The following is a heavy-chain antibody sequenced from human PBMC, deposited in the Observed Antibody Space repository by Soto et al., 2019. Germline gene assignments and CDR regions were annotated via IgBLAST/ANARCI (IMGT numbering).Heavy chain of an antibody. V-gene: IGHV5-51*01. D-gene: IGHD2-15*01. J-gene: IGHJ4*02. Sequence: GESLKISCKGSGYTFPSYWIGWVRQMPGKGLERMGIIYPGDSDARYSPSFQGQVTISVDMSISTAYLHLSSLKASDTAMYYCARQGPLLGYCETTSCHYDYWGQGTLVTVSS. CDR3: ARQGPLLGYCETTSCHYDY. CDR2: IYPGDSDA. CDR1: GYTFPSYW.